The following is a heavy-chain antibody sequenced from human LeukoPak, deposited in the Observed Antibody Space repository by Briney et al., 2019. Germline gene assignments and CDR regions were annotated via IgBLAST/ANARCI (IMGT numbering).Heavy chain of an antibody. CDR3: VRDHITIFGVVTRFDY. Sequence: GGSLRLSCAASGFTFRSYWMHWVRQAPGKGLVWVSRINSDGSSTSYADSVKGRFTISRDNSKNTLYLQMSSLRAEDTAVYYCVRDHITIFGVVTRFDYWGQGTLVTVSS. J-gene: IGHJ4*02. CDR2: INSDGSST. CDR1: GFTFRSYW. D-gene: IGHD3-3*01. V-gene: IGHV3-74*01.